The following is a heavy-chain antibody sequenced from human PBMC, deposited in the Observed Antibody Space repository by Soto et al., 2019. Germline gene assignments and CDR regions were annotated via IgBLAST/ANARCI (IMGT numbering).Heavy chain of an antibody. Sequence: PGGSLRLSCAASGFTFSSYAMSWVRQAPGKGLEWVSAISGSGGSTYYADSVKGRFTISRDNSKNTLYLQMNSLRAEDTAVYYCARGLIDSSGLLGYWGQGTLVTVSS. CDR2: ISGSGGST. D-gene: IGHD3-22*01. CDR3: ARGLIDSSGLLGY. J-gene: IGHJ4*02. CDR1: GFTFSSYA. V-gene: IGHV3-23*01.